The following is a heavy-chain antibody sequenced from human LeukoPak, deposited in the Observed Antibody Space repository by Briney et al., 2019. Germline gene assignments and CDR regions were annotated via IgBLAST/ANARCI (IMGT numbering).Heavy chain of an antibody. CDR3: VRLRYTYGKNFDC. CDR2: INQDGNAK. Sequence: GGSLRLSCAASGFTFSNYWMSWVRQAPGKGLEWVANINQDGNAKYYVDSVKGRFTISRDNAKNSLYLQMDSLRAEDTAVYYCVRLRYTYGKNFDCWGQGTLVTVSS. CDR1: GFTFSNYW. D-gene: IGHD5-18*01. J-gene: IGHJ4*02. V-gene: IGHV3-7*01.